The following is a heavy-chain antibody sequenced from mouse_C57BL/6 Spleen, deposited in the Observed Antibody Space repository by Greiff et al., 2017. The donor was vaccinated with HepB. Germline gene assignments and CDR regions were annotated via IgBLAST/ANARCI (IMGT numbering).Heavy chain of an antibody. D-gene: IGHD1-1*01. CDR3: ARDRIYGSSPMDY. V-gene: IGHV5-4*01. CDR1: GFTFSSYA. Sequence: EVKLMESGGGLVKPGGSLKLSCAASGFTFSSYAMSWVRQTPEKRLEWVATISDGGSYTYYPDNVKGRFTISRDNAKNNLYLQMSHLKSEDTAMYYCARDRIYGSSPMDYWGQGTSVTVSS. CDR2: ISDGGSYT. J-gene: IGHJ4*01.